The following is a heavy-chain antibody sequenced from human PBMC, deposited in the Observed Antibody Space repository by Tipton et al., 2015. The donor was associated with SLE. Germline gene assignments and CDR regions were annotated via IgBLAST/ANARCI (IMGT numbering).Heavy chain of an antibody. CDR3: ARLEFTYYYGSGRGWFDP. D-gene: IGHD3-10*01. V-gene: IGHV4-4*09. CDR2: IYTSGST. Sequence: TLSLTCAVYGGSFSGYYWSWIRQPPGKGLEWIGYIYTSGSTNYNPSLKSRVTISVDTSKNQFSLKLSSVTAADTAVYYCARLEFTYYYGSGRGWFDPWGQGTLVTVSS. J-gene: IGHJ5*02. CDR1: GGSFSGYY.